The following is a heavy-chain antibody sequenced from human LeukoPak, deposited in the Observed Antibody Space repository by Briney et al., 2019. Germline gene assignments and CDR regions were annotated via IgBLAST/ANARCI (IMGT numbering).Heavy chain of an antibody. Sequence: VASVKVSCKASAYTFTDYYIHWVRQAPGQGLEWMGWINPDSGGTNYAQKFQGRVTVTTDRSSTTAYMELSSLKSDDTAVYYCARDFQNKKWYNGPGYYFDFWGQGTLVTVSS. CDR1: AYTFTDYY. CDR3: ARDFQNKKWYNGPGYYFDF. D-gene: IGHD1-26*01. V-gene: IGHV1-2*02. J-gene: IGHJ4*02. CDR2: INPDSGGT.